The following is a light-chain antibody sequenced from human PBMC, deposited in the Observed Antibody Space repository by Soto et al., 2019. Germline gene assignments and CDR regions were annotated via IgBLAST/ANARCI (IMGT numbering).Light chain of an antibody. CDR3: QSYDSGLVI. V-gene: IGLV6-57*03. J-gene: IGLJ2*01. CDR1: SGSIASNY. CDR2: ADN. Sequence: NFMLTQPHSVSESPGKTVTISCTRSSGSIASNYVQWYQQRPGTAPTTVIYADNHRPSGVPDRFSGSIDSSSNSASLTVSGLKTEDEADYYCQSYDSGLVIFGGGTKLTVL.